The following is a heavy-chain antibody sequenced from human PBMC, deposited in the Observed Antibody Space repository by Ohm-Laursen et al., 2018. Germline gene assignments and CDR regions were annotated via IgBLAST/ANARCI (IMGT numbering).Heavy chain of an antibody. D-gene: IGHD6-19*01. J-gene: IGHJ4*02. CDR1: GFTVSSNY. CDR2: IYSGGST. CDR3: ARDRGRLTRSSGWDY. V-gene: IGHV3-53*01. Sequence: SLRLSCAASGFTVSSNYMSWVRQAPGKGLERVSVIYSGGSTYYADSVKGRFTISRDNSKNTVYLQMNSLRAEDTAVYYCARDRGRLTRSSGWDYWGQGTLVTVSS.